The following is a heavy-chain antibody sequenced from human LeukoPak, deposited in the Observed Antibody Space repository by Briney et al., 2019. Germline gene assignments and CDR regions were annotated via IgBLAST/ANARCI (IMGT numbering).Heavy chain of an antibody. CDR2: IIPIFGTA. V-gene: IGHV1-69*13. D-gene: IGHD5-12*01. CDR1: GGTFSSYA. Sequence: SVKVSCKASGGTFSSYAISWVRQAPGQGLEWMGGIIPIFGTANYAQKFQGRVTITADESTSTAYMELSSLRSGDTAVYYCAREGDIVATTRPGNFDYWGQGTLVTVSS. J-gene: IGHJ4*02. CDR3: AREGDIVATTRPGNFDY.